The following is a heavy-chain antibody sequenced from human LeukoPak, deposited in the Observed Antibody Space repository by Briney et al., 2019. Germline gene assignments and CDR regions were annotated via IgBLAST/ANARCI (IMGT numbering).Heavy chain of an antibody. J-gene: IGHJ6*03. CDR3: AREVTIFGVVSYYYYMDV. CDR2: INGGSSPI. D-gene: IGHD3-3*01. CDR1: GFTFSRDS. Sequence: PGGSPRLSCAASGFTFSRDSMNWVRQAPGKGLEWVSYINGGSSPIYYADSVKGRFTISRDNAKNSLYLQMDSLRAEDTAVYYCAREVTIFGVVSYYYYMDVWGKGTTVTVSS. V-gene: IGHV3-48*04.